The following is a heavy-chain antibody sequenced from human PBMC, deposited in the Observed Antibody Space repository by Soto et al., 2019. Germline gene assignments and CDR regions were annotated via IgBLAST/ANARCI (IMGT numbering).Heavy chain of an antibody. CDR1: GGAFSNYY. D-gene: IGHD6-6*01. J-gene: IGHJ2*01. CDR2: INHSGST. Sequence: QVQLQQWGAGLLKPSETLSLTCAVYGGAFSNYYWSWIRQPPGKGLEWIGEINHSGSTNYNPSLKSRVTISIDTSKNQFSLKLSSVTASDTAVYYCARVRPSHWYFDLWGRGTLGTVSS. CDR3: ARVRPSHWYFDL. V-gene: IGHV4-34*01.